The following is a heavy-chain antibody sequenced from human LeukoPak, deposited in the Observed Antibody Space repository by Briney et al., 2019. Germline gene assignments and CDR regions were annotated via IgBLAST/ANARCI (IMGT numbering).Heavy chain of an antibody. CDR1: GYTFTSYY. J-gene: IGHJ3*02. V-gene: IGHV1-46*01. D-gene: IGHD3-22*01. CDR2: INPRGGST. CDR3: ARELIAQPSLLAFDI. Sequence: GASVTVSCKASGYTFTSYYMHWVRQAPGQGLEWMGIINPRGGSTSYARKFQGRVTMTRDTSTSTVYMELSSLRSEDTAVYYCARELIAQPSLLAFDIWGQGTIVTVSS.